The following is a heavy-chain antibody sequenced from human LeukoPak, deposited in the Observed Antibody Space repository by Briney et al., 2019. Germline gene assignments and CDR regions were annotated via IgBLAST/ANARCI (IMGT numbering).Heavy chain of an antibody. D-gene: IGHD3-22*01. CDR1: GDSITSSAFY. J-gene: IGHJ4*02. CDR3: ARTPDYDTQAYYFDY. CDR2: INHSGST. Sequence: PSETLSLTCTVSGDSITSSAFYWGWIRQPPGKGLEWIGEINHSGSTNYNPSLKSRVTISVDTSKNQFSLKLSSVTAADTAVYYCARTPDYDTQAYYFDYWGQGTLVTVSS. V-gene: IGHV4-39*07.